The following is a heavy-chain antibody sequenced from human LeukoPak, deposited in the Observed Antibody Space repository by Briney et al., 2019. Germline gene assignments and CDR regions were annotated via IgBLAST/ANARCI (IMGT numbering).Heavy chain of an antibody. V-gene: IGHV3-66*02. CDR1: GFTVSNSY. Sequence: GGSLRLSCAAPGFTVSNSYMSWVRQAPGKGLEWVSLFYSDDDTHYPDSVKGRFTISRDNSKNTLYLQMNSLRVEDTAVYYCAREGYYDTSGASRAFDIWGQGTMVTVSS. CDR3: AREGYYDTSGASRAFDI. D-gene: IGHD3-22*01. CDR2: FYSDDDT. J-gene: IGHJ3*02.